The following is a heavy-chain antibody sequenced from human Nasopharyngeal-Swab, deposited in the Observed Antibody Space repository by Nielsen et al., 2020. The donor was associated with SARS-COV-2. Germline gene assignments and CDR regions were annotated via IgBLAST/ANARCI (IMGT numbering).Heavy chain of an antibody. Sequence: SVKVSCKASGFTFTSYAVQWVRQARGQRLEWIGWIVVGSGNTNYAQKFQERVTIARDMSTSTAYMELSSLRSEDTAVYYCAAAAYGSGSYSGFDYWGQGTLVTVSS. J-gene: IGHJ4*02. D-gene: IGHD3-10*01. CDR2: IVVGSGNT. CDR1: GFTFTSYA. CDR3: AAAAYGSGSYSGFDY. V-gene: IGHV1-58*01.